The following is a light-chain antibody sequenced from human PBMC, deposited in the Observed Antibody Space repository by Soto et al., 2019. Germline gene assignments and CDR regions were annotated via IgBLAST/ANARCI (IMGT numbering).Light chain of an antibody. V-gene: IGKV2-28*01. CDR1: QSLLHSNGCNY. J-gene: IGKJ4*01. Sequence: DIVMTQSPLTLPVTPGEPASISCRSSQSLLHSNGCNYLDWYLQKPGQSPQLLIYLGSNRASGVPDRFSGSGSGTDFTLKISRVEAEDVGVYYCMQALHTPLTFGGGTKVEIK. CDR3: MQALHTPLT. CDR2: LGS.